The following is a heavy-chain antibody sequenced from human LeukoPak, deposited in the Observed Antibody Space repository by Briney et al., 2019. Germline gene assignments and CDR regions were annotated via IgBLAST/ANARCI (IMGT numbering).Heavy chain of an antibody. CDR3: AMLGADFDY. D-gene: IGHD1-26*01. CDR1: GGSISSGGYS. Sequence: PSETLSLTCAVSGGSISSGGYSWSWIRQPPGKGLEWIGYINHSGSTNYNPSLKSRVTISVDTSKNQFSLKLSSVTAADTAVYYCAMLGADFDYWGQGTLVTVSS. V-gene: IGHV4-30-2*01. CDR2: INHSGST. J-gene: IGHJ4*02.